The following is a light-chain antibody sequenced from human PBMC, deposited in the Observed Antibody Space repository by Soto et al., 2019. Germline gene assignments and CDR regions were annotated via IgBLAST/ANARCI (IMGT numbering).Light chain of an antibody. J-gene: IGKJ1*01. Sequence: EIVMTQAPATLSVSPGETAPLSCRASQSVSRFLAWYQQKPGQAPRLLIYGASSRATGIPDRFSGSGSGTDFTLTISRLEPEDFAVYYCQQSGGSTRTFGQGTKVDIK. V-gene: IGKV3-20*01. CDR3: QQSGGSTRT. CDR2: GAS. CDR1: QSVSRF.